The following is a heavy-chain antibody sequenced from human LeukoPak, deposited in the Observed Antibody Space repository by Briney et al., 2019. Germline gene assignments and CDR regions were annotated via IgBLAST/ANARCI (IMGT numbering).Heavy chain of an antibody. J-gene: IGHJ4*02. CDR2: IYTSGST. CDR3: ATGYDYNSFDY. Sequence: SETLSLTCTLSGGSFSSYYWSWIRQPAGKGVEWGGSIYTSGSTTYNSSLKSRVTISVDTSKNQVSLKLSSVTAADTAVYYCATGYDYNSFDYWGQGTLVTVSS. CDR1: GGSFSSYY. V-gene: IGHV4-4*07. D-gene: IGHD5-24*01.